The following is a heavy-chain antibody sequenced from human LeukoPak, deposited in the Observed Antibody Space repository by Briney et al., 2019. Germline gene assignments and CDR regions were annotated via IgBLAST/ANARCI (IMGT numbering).Heavy chain of an antibody. Sequence: PGGSLRLSCAAAGFTFSSYEMNWVRQAPGKGLEWVSYVSSSGRTIYYADSVKGRFTISRDNAQNSLYLQMNSLRAEDTAVYYCARATRGVASDFDYWGQGTLATVSS. V-gene: IGHV3-48*03. CDR2: VSSSGRTI. CDR1: GFTFSSYE. J-gene: IGHJ4*01. CDR3: ARATRGVASDFDY. D-gene: IGHD2-15*01.